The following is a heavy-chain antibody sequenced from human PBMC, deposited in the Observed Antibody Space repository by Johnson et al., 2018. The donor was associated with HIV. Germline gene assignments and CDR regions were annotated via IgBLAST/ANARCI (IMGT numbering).Heavy chain of an antibody. J-gene: IGHJ3*02. CDR3: AQEGPLTVTTVMDAFDI. Sequence: VQLVESGGGTVQPGGSLRLSCAASGFSVSSNYMSWVRQAPGKGLEWVSVLYSGGNTYYADSVKGRFTISRDNSKNTLYLQMNSLRAEDTAVYYCAQEGPLTVTTVMDAFDIWGQGTMVTVSS. V-gene: IGHV3-66*02. CDR2: LYSGGNT. CDR1: GFSVSSNY. D-gene: IGHD4-17*01.